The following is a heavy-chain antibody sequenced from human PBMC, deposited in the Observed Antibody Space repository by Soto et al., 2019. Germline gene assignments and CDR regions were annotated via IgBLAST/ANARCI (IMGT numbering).Heavy chain of an antibody. Sequence: QVQLVQSGPDVKKPGASVKVSCNSSGFTFTSYGFSWVRQAPGEGLEWMGWVSAHNGYTTYAQKFLGRVTMTTEPSTNTDYTELSRLTPYDPAVYYCARARTSVALAQWDSWGEGTLITDSS. CDR2: VSAHNGYT. D-gene: IGHD6-19*01. CDR1: GFTFTSYG. J-gene: IGHJ4*02. CDR3: ARARTSVALAQWDS. V-gene: IGHV1-18*01.